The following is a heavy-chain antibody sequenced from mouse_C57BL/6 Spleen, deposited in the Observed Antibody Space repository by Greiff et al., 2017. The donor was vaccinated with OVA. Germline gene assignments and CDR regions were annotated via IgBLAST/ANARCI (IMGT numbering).Heavy chain of an antibody. CDR2: ISDGGSYT. V-gene: IGHV5-4*03. CDR3: ARRGLDYYAMDY. J-gene: IGHJ4*01. D-gene: IGHD2-4*01. Sequence: EVHLVESGGGLVKPGGSLKLSCAASGFTFSSYAMSWVRQTPEKRLEWVATISDGGSYTYYPDNVKGRFTISRDNAKNNLYLQMSHLKSEDTAMYYCARRGLDYYAMDYWGQGTSVTVSS. CDR1: GFTFSSYA.